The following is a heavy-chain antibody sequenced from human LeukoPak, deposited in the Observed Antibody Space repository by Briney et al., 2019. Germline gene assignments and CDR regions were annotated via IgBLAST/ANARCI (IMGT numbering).Heavy chain of an antibody. Sequence: GGSLRLSCAASGFTFSSYGMSWVRQAPGKGLEWVSAISGGGGTTYYADSVKGRFAISRDNSKNSLYLQMNSLRAEDTAVYYCARQNYYDSSGSLDYWGQGTLVTVSS. CDR3: ARQNYYDSSGSLDY. V-gene: IGHV3-23*01. J-gene: IGHJ4*02. CDR2: ISGGGGTT. CDR1: GFTFSSYG. D-gene: IGHD3-22*01.